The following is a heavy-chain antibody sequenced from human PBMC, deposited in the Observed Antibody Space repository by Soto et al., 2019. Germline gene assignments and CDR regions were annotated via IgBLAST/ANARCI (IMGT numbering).Heavy chain of an antibody. Sequence: LILSCAASRFTFSSYEMNWVRQAPWKGLEWVSYISSSGSTIYYADSVKGRFTISRDNAKISLYLQMNSLRAEDTAVYYCARLGRGATRGDDFDYWGQGTLVTVSS. V-gene: IGHV3-48*03. CDR1: RFTFSSYE. CDR2: ISSSGSTI. J-gene: IGHJ4*02. D-gene: IGHD1-26*01. CDR3: ARLGRGATRGDDFDY.